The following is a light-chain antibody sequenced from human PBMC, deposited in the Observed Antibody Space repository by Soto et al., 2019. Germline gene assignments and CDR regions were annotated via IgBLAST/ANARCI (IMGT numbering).Light chain of an antibody. CDR2: AAS. CDR1: QGIRND. V-gene: IGKV1-6*01. Sequence: SSLSASVGDRVTVTCRASQGIRNDLGWYQQKPGKAPKLLIYAASSLQSGVPSRFSGSGSGTDFTLTISSLQPEDFATYYCLQDYNYPYTFGQGTKVDIK. CDR3: LQDYNYPYT. J-gene: IGKJ2*01.